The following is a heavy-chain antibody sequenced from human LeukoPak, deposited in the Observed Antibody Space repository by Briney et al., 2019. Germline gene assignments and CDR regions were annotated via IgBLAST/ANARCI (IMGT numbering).Heavy chain of an antibody. CDR3: AREILAYCGGDCYSAPFDY. D-gene: IGHD2-21*02. CDR2: INHSGNT. CDR1: GGSFSGYY. V-gene: IGHV4-34*01. Sequence: PSETLSLTCAVYGGSFSGYYWSWIRQPPGKGLEWIGEINHSGNTYYNPSLKSRVTISVDTSKSQFSLKLTSVTAADTAVYYCAREILAYCGGDCYSAPFDYWGQGTLVTVSS. J-gene: IGHJ4*02.